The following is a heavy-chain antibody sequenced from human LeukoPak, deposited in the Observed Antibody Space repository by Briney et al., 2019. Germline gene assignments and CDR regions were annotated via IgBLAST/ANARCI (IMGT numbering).Heavy chain of an antibody. CDR2: INHSGST. CDR3: ARGDLGGWFDP. CDR1: GGSFSGYY. D-gene: IGHD3-16*01. V-gene: IGHV4-34*01. Sequence: SETLSLTCAVYGGSFSGYYWGWIRQPPGKGLEWIGEINHSGSTNYNPSLKSRVTISVDTSKNQFSLKLSSVTAADTAVYYCARGDLGGWFDPWGQGTLVTVSS. J-gene: IGHJ5*02.